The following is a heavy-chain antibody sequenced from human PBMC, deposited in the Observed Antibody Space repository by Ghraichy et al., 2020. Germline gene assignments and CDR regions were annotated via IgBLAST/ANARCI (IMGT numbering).Heavy chain of an antibody. V-gene: IGHV3-48*02. J-gene: IGHJ4*02. Sequence: GESLNISCAASGFTFSYYSMHWVRQDPGKGLECVSYISSSGSTIYYTDSVKGRFTISRDNAKNSLYLQMHSLRDEDTALYYCARGSDFYDATPPGPDYWGQGTLVTVSS. D-gene: IGHD2-15*01. CDR1: GFTFSYYS. CDR3: ARGSDFYDATPPGPDY. CDR2: ISSSGSTI.